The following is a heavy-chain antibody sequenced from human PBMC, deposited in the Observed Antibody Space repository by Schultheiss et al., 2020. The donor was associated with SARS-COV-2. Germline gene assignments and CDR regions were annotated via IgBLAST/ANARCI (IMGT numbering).Heavy chain of an antibody. CDR2: ISGSGGST. J-gene: IGHJ6*02. CDR1: GFTFSSYG. V-gene: IGHV3-23*01. D-gene: IGHD5-24*01. Sequence: GGSLRLSCAASGFTFSSYGMHWVRQAPGKGLEWVSAISGSGGSTYYADSVKGRFTISRDNSKNTLYLQMNSLRAEDTAVYYCAKHWERWLQLSSYYYYGMDVWGQGTTVTVSS. CDR3: AKHWERWLQLSSYYYYGMDV.